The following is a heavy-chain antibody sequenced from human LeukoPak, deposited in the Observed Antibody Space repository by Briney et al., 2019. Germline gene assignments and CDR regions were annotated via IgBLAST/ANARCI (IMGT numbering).Heavy chain of an antibody. CDR3: ARGAGGYSYG. V-gene: IGHV3-74*01. J-gene: IGHJ4*02. Sequence: PGGPLRLSCAASGFTFSSYWMHWVRQAPGKGLVWVSRPNSDGSSTSYADSVKGRFTISRDNAKNTLYLQMNSLRAEDTAVYYCARGAGGYSYGWGQGTLVTVSS. D-gene: IGHD5-18*01. CDR2: PNSDGSST. CDR1: GFTFSSYW.